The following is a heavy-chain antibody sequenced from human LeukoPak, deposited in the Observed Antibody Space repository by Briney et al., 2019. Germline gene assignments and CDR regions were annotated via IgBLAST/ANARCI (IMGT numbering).Heavy chain of an antibody. D-gene: IGHD2-2*01. V-gene: IGHV1-69*13. J-gene: IGHJ4*02. Sequence: SVKGSCKASGGTFSSYAISWVRQAPGQGLEWMGGIIPIFGTANYAQKFQGRVTITADESTSTAYMELSSLRSEDTAVYYCATHCSSTSCPFDYWGQGTLVTVSS. CDR1: GGTFSSYA. CDR3: ATHCSSTSCPFDY. CDR2: IIPIFGTA.